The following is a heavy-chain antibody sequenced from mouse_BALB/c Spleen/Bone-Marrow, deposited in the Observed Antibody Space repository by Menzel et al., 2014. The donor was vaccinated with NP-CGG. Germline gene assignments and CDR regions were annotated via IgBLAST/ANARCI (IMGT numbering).Heavy chain of an antibody. CDR1: GFNIKDTH. D-gene: IGHD1-3*01. Sequence: VQLQQSGAELVKPGASVKLSCTPSGFNIKDTHMHWVKQRPEQGLEWIGRIDPANGNTKYDPNFQGKATITADTSSNTASLQHSSLTSEDSGVYYCSRDCYNRAGCAPWGKETLVCVS. V-gene: IGHV14-3*02. CDR2: IDPANGNT. CDR3: SRDCYNRAGCAP. J-gene: IGHJ3*02.